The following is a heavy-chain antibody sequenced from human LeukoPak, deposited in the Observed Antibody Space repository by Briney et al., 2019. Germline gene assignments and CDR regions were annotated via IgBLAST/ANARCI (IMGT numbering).Heavy chain of an antibody. V-gene: IGHV7-4-1*02. J-gene: IGHJ3*02. Sequence: GASVKVSCKASGYTFTSYAMNWVRQAPGQGLEWMGWINTNTGNPTYAQGFTGRFVFSLDTSVSTAYLQISSLKTEDTAVYYCTTPLPINYYDSGGAFDIWGQGTMVTVSS. CDR2: INTNTGNP. CDR3: TTPLPINYYDSGGAFDI. CDR1: GYTFTSYA. D-gene: IGHD3-22*01.